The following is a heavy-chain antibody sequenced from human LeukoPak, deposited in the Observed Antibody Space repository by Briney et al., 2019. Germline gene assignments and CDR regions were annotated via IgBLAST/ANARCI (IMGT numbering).Heavy chain of an antibody. CDR2: IYTGGST. CDR3: ARDLSYCSSTRCYAPYVFDY. J-gene: IGHJ4*02. CDR1: GGSVGSYY. D-gene: IGHD2-2*01. V-gene: IGHV4-4*07. Sequence: PAETLSLTCSVSGGSVGSYYWSWIRQPAGKGLEWIGRIYTGGSTNYNPSLRSRATISVDKSKSQFSLKLTSVTAADTAVYYCARDLSYCSSTRCYAPYVFDYWGQGNLVTVSA.